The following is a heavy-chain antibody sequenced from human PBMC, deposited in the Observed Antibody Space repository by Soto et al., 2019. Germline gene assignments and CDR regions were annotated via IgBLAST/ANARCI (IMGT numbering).Heavy chain of an antibody. Sequence: HSETLSLTCAVYGGSVNGYYWNWIRQPAGKGLEWIGEINHTGGTHYNPSLKSRVTMSVDTSKNQFSLRLSSVTAADTAIYYCVTRITVFGLLIPPFDPWGQGTQVTVS. D-gene: IGHD3-3*01. CDR2: INHTGGT. J-gene: IGHJ5*02. CDR3: VTRITVFGLLIPPFDP. CDR1: GGSVNGYY. V-gene: IGHV4-34*01.